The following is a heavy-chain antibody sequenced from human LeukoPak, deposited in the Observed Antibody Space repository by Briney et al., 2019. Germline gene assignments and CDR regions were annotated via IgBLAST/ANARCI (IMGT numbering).Heavy chain of an antibody. CDR3: ARGGIVVVPAASYYYYYGMDV. V-gene: IGHV1-18*01. Sequence: ASVKVSCKASGYTFTSYGISWVRQAPGQGLEWMGWISAYNGNTNCAQKLQGRVTMTTDTSTSTAYMELRSLRSDDTAVYYCARGGIVVVPAASYYYYYGMDVWGQGTTVTVSS. CDR1: GYTFTSYG. D-gene: IGHD2-2*01. CDR2: ISAYNGNT. J-gene: IGHJ6*02.